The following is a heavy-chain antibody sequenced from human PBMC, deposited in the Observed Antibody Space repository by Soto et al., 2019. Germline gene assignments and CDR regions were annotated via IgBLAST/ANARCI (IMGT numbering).Heavy chain of an antibody. CDR1: GFTFSSYG. CDR3: ARDKHVLLWFGEPRGAFDI. D-gene: IGHD3-10*01. Sequence: GGSLRLSCAASGFTFSSYGMHWVRQAPGKGLEWVAVIWYDGSNKYYADSVKGRFTISRDNSKNTLYLQMNSLRAEDTAVYYCARDKHVLLWFGEPRGAFDIWGQGTMVTVSS. CDR2: IWYDGSNK. V-gene: IGHV3-33*01. J-gene: IGHJ3*02.